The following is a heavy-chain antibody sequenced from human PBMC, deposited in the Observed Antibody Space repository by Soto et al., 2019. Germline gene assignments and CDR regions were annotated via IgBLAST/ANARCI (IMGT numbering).Heavy chain of an antibody. J-gene: IGHJ4*02. D-gene: IGHD3-10*01. V-gene: IGHV4-4*02. CDR2: IYHSGST. CDR3: ARVYGSGSYWYFDY. CDR1: GGSISSSNW. Sequence: SETLSLTCAVSGGSISSSNWWSWVRQPPGKGLEWIGEIYHSGSTNYNPSLKSRVTISVDKSKNQFSLKLSSVTAADTAVYYCARVYGSGSYWYFDYWGQGTLVTVSS.